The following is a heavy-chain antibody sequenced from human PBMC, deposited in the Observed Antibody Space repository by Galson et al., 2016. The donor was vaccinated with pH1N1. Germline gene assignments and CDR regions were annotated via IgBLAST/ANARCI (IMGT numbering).Heavy chain of an antibody. CDR1: GYSFTSYFY. CDR2: IITRDDTS. Sequence: SVKVSCKASGYSFTSYFYIHWVRQGPGQALEWVGTIITRDDTSHNAQNFQGRVTMTRDTSTTTFYMDVSSLTSEDTALYYCARGPGRHGYFDDWGQGALGTVPP. CDR3: ARGPGRHGYFDD. J-gene: IGHJ4*02. V-gene: IGHV1-46*01.